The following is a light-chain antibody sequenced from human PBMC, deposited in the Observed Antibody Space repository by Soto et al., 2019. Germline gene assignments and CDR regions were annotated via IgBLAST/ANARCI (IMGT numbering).Light chain of an antibody. CDR3: QQLNSYPIFT. J-gene: IGKJ3*01. CDR1: QGISSY. Sequence: DIQLTQSPSFLSASVGDRVTITCRASQGISSYLAWYQQKTGKAPKLLIYAASTLQSGVPSRFSGSGSGTEFTLTISSLQSEDFATYYCQQLNSYPIFTFGPGTKVDIK. CDR2: AAS. V-gene: IGKV1-9*01.